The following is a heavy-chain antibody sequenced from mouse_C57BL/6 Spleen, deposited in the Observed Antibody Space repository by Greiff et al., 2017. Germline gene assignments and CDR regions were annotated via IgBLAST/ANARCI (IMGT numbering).Heavy chain of an antibody. CDR3: ASGGGSSYSFAY. CDR2: IWGVGST. J-gene: IGHJ3*01. V-gene: IGHV2-6*01. CDR1: GFSLTSYG. D-gene: IGHD1-1*01. Sequence: VKLTESGPGLVAPSQSLSITCTVSGFSLTSYGVDWVRQSPGKGLEWLGVIWGVGSTNYNSALKSRLSISKDNSKSQVFLKMNSLQTDDTAMYYCASGGGSSYSFAYWGQGTLVTVSA.